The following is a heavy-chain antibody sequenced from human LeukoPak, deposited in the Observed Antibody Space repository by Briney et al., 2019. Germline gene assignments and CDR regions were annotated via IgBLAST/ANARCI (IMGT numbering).Heavy chain of an antibody. CDR3: ARDRGYLGYYYGLDV. Sequence: GGSLRLSCAASGFTVSSDYMNWVRQAPGKGLEWVSVIYSGGSTYYADSVKGRFTISRDHSKNTLYLQMNSLRAEDTAVYYCARDRGYLGYYYGLDVWGQGTTVTVSS. CDR1: GFTVSSDY. D-gene: IGHD3-10*01. V-gene: IGHV3-53*01. CDR2: IYSGGST. J-gene: IGHJ6*02.